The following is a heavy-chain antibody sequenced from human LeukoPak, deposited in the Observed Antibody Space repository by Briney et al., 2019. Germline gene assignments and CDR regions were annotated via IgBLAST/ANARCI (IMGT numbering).Heavy chain of an antibody. J-gene: IGHJ4*02. Sequence: ASVKVSCKASGYTVSDYAMHWVRQATGQRFEWMGWIDAGNGDTRYSQKFQGRVTITRDTSASTAYVELRSLRSEDTAMYYCARGSTSDWPLDHWGQETLVTISS. CDR2: IDAGNGDT. D-gene: IGHD2-2*01. CDR3: ARGSTSDWPLDH. CDR1: GYTVSDYA. V-gene: IGHV1-3*01.